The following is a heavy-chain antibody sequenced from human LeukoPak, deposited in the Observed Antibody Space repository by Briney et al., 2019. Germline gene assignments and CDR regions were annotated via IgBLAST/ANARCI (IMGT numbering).Heavy chain of an antibody. V-gene: IGHV3-30*18. J-gene: IGHJ4*02. CDR1: GLTFSRYG. CDR3: AKVLYATEAIDY. CDR2: ISYDGSNK. D-gene: IGHD2-2*02. Sequence: GGSLRLSCAASGLTFSRYGMHWVRQAPGKGLEWVAVISYDGSNKYYGDSVKGRFTISRDNSKNTLYLQMNSLRAEDTAVYYCAKVLYATEAIDYWGQGTLVTVSS.